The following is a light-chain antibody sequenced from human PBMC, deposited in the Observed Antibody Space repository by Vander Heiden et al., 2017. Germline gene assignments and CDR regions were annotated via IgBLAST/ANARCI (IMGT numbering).Light chain of an antibody. CDR2: DVS. V-gene: IGLV2-14*01. CDR1: SSDFGGYNY. Sequence: QSALTQPASVSGSPGQSITIYCPGTSSDFGGYNYVSWYQQHPGKAPKLIIYDVSSRPSGVSNRFSGSKSGNTASLTISGLQAEDEADYYCSSYRSSNSWVFGGGTKLTVL. CDR3: SSYRSSNSWV. J-gene: IGLJ3*02.